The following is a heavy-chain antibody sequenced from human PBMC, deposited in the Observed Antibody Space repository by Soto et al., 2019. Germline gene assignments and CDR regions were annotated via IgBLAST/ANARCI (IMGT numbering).Heavy chain of an antibody. J-gene: IGHJ4*02. CDR1: GGSISSGGYY. Sequence: QVQLQESGPGLVKPSQTLSLTCTVSGGSISSGGYYWSWIRQHPGKGLEWIGYIYYSWSTYYNPSLKSRVTISVDTSKNQFSLKLSSVTAADTAVYYCARAYCSGGSCPYYFDYWGQGTLVTVSS. V-gene: IGHV4-31*03. D-gene: IGHD2-15*01. CDR3: ARAYCSGGSCPYYFDY. CDR2: IYYSWST.